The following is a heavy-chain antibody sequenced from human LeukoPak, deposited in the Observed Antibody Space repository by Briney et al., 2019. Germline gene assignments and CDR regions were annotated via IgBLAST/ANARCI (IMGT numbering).Heavy chain of an antibody. Sequence: GGSLRLSCAASGFTFSTYAMSWVRQASGKGLEWVSAIGGSGRSTYYADSVKGRCAISRDNSKNTLYLHMNGLTGEDTALYYCAKERSSAAFDIWGQGTMVTVSS. CDR1: GFTFSTYA. V-gene: IGHV3-23*01. CDR3: AKERSSAAFDI. D-gene: IGHD6-6*01. J-gene: IGHJ3*02. CDR2: IGGSGRST.